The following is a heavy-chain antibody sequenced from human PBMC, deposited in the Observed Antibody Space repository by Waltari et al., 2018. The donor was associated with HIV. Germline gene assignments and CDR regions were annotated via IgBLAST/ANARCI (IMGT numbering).Heavy chain of an antibody. CDR2: INPGNSYT. CDR1: GYKFNTYW. CDR3: VVGPHYFDGPEGRGRLDYFQN. Sequence: EVQLVQSRKEIKKPGASLKLSCKGSGYKFNTYWIGWVRQMPGKGLEWMGIINPGNSYTRYSLSSQGQVTISADTSVTTAYLHWRSLKASDTAKYYCVVGPHYFDGPEGRGRLDYFQNWGQGTLVTVSS. D-gene: IGHD3-9*01. J-gene: IGHJ1*01. V-gene: IGHV5-51*01.